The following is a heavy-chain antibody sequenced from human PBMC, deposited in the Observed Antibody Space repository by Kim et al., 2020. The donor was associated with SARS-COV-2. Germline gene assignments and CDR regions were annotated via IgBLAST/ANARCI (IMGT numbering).Heavy chain of an antibody. J-gene: IGHJ4*02. D-gene: IGHD7-27*01. CDR3: TRNWGFHIHY. CDR1: SDSINIDNW. CDR2: TYYTGIT. V-gene: IGHV4-4*02. Sequence: SETLSLTCAVSSDSINIDNWWSWVRQSPEKGLEWIGETYYTGITHYSASLKSRVTILVDRSKSQVSLKLTSVTAADTAVYYCTRNWGFHIHYWGQGTLVTVAS.